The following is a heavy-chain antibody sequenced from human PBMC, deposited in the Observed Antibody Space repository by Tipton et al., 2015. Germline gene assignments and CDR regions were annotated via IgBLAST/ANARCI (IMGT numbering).Heavy chain of an antibody. J-gene: IGHJ6*02. V-gene: IGHV4-34*01. CDR2: IYHSGTT. CDR3: ARGGSPIIEMAYHHYGLDV. CDR1: GGSFYTYY. D-gene: IGHD5-24*01. Sequence: TLSLTCSLSGGSFYTYYGTWIRQPPGQGLEWIGEIYHSGTTNYNPSLRGRFTILLRTSKNRLSLRVDSVTAADTAIYYCARGGSPIIEMAYHHYGLDVWGQGTTVTVSS.